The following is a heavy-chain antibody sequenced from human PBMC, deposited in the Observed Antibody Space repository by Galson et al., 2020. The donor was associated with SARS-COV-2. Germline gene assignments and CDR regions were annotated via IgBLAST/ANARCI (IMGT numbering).Heavy chain of an antibody. Sequence: SETLSLTCTVSGGSISSDSYYWSWIRQHPGKGLEWIGYIYYSGSTYHNPSLKSRVTISVDTSKNQFSLKLSSVTAADTAVYYCARAKGRGFNWYLDLWGRGTLVTVSS. CDR2: IYYSGST. J-gene: IGHJ2*01. CDR3: ARAKGRGFNWYLDL. D-gene: IGHD3-10*01. CDR1: GGSISSDSYY. V-gene: IGHV4-31*03.